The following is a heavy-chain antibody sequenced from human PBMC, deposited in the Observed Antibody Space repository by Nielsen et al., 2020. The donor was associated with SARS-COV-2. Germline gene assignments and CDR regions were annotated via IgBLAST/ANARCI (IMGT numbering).Heavy chain of an antibody. CDR2: IWYDGSNK. CDR1: GFTFSSYG. CDR3: ARDDRSVWLTYYYYYGMDV. Sequence: GESLKISCAASGFTFSSYGMHWVRQAPGKGLEWVAVIWYDGSNKYYADSVKGRFTISRDNSKNTLYLQMNSLRAEDTAVYYCARDDRSVWLTYYYYYGMDVWGQGTTVTVSS. J-gene: IGHJ6*02. D-gene: IGHD6-19*01. V-gene: IGHV3-33*01.